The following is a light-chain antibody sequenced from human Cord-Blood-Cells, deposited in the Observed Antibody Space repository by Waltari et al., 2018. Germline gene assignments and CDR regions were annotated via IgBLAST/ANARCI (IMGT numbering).Light chain of an antibody. CDR3: SSYTSSSTYV. J-gene: IGLJ1*01. V-gene: IGLV2-14*01. CDR2: DVS. Sequence: HSALTHPASVSGSPGQSITISCTGTRSDVGGYNYLSWYQQHPGKAPKLMIYDVSKRPSGVSNRFSGSKSGNTASLTISGLQAEDEADYYCSSYTSSSTYVFGTGTKVTVL. CDR1: RSDVGGYNY.